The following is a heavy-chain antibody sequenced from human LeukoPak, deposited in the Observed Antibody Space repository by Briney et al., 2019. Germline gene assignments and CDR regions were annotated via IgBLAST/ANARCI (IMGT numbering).Heavy chain of an antibody. J-gene: IGHJ6*02. Sequence: ASVKVSCKASGYTFTSYDINWVRQATGQELEWMGWMNPNSGNTGYAQKFQGRVTMTRNTSISTAYMELSSLRSEDTAVYYCARGYQEMVYAIRRYYGMDVWGQGTTVTVSS. CDR3: ARGYQEMVYAIRRYYGMDV. V-gene: IGHV1-8*01. D-gene: IGHD2-8*01. CDR2: MNPNSGNT. CDR1: GYTFTSYD.